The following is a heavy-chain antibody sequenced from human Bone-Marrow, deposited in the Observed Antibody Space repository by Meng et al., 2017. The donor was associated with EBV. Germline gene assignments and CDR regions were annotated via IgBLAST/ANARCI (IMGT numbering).Heavy chain of an antibody. J-gene: IGHJ4*02. CDR3: ARDLLAYYDSSGYYPTFDY. D-gene: IGHD3-22*01. CDR1: GGTFSSYA. CDR2: IIPIFGTA. Sequence: QVPVVQSGAGVAEAGSSVKVSCKAVGGTFSSYAISWVRQAPGQGLEWMGGIIPIFGTANYAQKFQGRVTITADESTSTAYMELSSLRSEDTAVYYCARDLLAYYDSSGYYPTFDYWGQGTLVTVSS. V-gene: IGHV1-69*01.